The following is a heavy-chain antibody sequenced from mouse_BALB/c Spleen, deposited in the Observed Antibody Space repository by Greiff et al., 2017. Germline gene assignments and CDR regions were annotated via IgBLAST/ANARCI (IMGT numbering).Heavy chain of an antibody. CDR1: GYSFTGYF. D-gene: IGHD2-12*01. CDR3: ARRGYRGYFDY. CDR2: INPYNGDT. Sequence: EVQRVESGPELVKPGASVKISCKASGYSFTGYFMNWVMQSHGKSLEWIGRINPYNGDTFYNQKFKGKATLTVDKSSSTAHMELRSLASEDAAVYYCARRGYRGYFDYWGQGTTLTVSA. J-gene: IGHJ2*01. V-gene: IGHV1-20*02.